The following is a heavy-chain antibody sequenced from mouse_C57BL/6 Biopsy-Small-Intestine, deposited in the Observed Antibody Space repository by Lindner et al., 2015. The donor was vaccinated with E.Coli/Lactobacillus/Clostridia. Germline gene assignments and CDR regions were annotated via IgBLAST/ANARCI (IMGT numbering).Heavy chain of an antibody. CDR1: GFTFSSYA. Sequence: VQLQESGGGLVKPGGSLKLSCAASGFTFSSYAMSWVRQTPEKRLEWVATISDGGSYTYYPDNVKGRFTISRDNAKNNLYLQMSHLKSEDTAVYYCARDYYGSSYLYFDYWGQGTTLTVSS. V-gene: IGHV5-4*01. D-gene: IGHD1-1*01. J-gene: IGHJ2*01. CDR3: ARDYYGSSYLYFDY. CDR2: ISDGGSYT.